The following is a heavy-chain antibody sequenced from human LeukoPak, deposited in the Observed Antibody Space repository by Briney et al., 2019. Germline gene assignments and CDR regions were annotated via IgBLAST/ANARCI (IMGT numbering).Heavy chain of an antibody. CDR2: ISYSGGST. CDR1: GFTFSSHA. CDR3: AKASGGSCYSGVDY. D-gene: IGHD2-15*01. Sequence: GGSLRLSCAASGFTFSSHAMSWVRQAPGKGLEWVSAISYSGGSTYYADSVKGRFTISRDNSKNTLYLQMNSLRADDTAVYYCAKASGGSCYSGVDYWGQGTLVTVSS. J-gene: IGHJ4*02. V-gene: IGHV3-23*01.